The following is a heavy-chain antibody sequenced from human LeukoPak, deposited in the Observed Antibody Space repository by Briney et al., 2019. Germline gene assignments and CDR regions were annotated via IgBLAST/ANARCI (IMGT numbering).Heavy chain of an antibody. Sequence: SWGSLRLSCAASGFTFTDSYMTWVRQAPGKGLEWLSYISGSGDDTNYADSVRGRFTISRDNAKNSLYLQMNSLRVEDTAVYYCARDPRTVRIWGQGTLVTVSS. D-gene: IGHD1-1*01. CDR1: GFTFTDSY. V-gene: IGHV3-11*06. CDR3: ARDPRTVRI. J-gene: IGHJ4*02. CDR2: ISGSGDDT.